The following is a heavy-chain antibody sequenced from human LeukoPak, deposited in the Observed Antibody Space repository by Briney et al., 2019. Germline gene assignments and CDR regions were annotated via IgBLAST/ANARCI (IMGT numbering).Heavy chain of an antibody. D-gene: IGHD6-19*01. CDR1: GGSISSYY. V-gene: IGHV4-59*01. J-gene: IGHJ4*02. CDR3: ARLKRAGGWSYFDY. Sequence: SETLSLTCTVSGGSISSYYWSWIRQPPGKGLEWIVYIYYSGSTNYSPSLKSRVTISVDTSKNQFSLKLSSVTAADTAVYYCARLKRAGGWSYFDYWGQGTLVTVSS. CDR2: IYYSGST.